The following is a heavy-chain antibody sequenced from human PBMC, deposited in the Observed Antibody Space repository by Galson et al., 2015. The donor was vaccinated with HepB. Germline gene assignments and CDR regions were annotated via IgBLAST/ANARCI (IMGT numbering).Heavy chain of an antibody. J-gene: IGHJ3*02. CDR2: FDPEDGET. D-gene: IGHD3-10*01. Sequence: SGYTLTELSMHWVRQAPGKGLEWMGGFDPEDGETIYAQKFQGRVTMTEDTSTDTAYMELRSLRSEDTAVYYCATDITVRSPPLDAFDIWGQGTMVTVSS. CDR3: ATDITVRSPPLDAFDI. CDR1: GYTLTELS. V-gene: IGHV1-24*01.